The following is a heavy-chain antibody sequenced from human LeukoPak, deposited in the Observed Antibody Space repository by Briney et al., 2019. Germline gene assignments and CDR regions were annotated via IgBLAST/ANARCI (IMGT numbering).Heavy chain of an antibody. CDR3: ARSSGSSPTVEY. J-gene: IGHJ4*02. CDR2: INPSGGST. V-gene: IGHV1-46*01. Sequence: GASVKVSCKASGYTFTSYYMHWVRQAPGQGLEWMGMINPSGGSTSYAQKFQGRVTMTRDTSTSTVYMGLSSLRSEDTAVYYCARSSGSSPTVEYWGQGTLVTVSS. CDR1: GYTFTSYY. D-gene: IGHD3-10*01.